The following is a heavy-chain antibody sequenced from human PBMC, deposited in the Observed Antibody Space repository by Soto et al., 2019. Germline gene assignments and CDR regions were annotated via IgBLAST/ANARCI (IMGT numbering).Heavy chain of an antibody. V-gene: IGHV3-7*05. CDR3: ARDGSTSWYSYDYHGMDV. J-gene: IGHJ6*02. Sequence: EVQLVESGGGLVQPGGSLRLSCAASGFTFRTYWLSWVRQVPGKGLEWVANINLDGSEKNYVASVKGRFTISRDNARNSLYLQMSSLRAEDTALYYWARDGSTSWYSYDYHGMDVWGQGTTVTVSS. CDR2: INLDGSEK. D-gene: IGHD5-18*01. CDR1: GFTFRTYW.